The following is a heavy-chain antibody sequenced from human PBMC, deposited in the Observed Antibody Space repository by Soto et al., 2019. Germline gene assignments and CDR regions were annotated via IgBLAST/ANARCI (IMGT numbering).Heavy chain of an antibody. CDR1: GFTFNNAR. CDR2: IDGGKT. V-gene: IGHV3-15*01. CDR3: TTNAAAKVGTLSY. D-gene: IGHD1-26*01. J-gene: IGHJ4*02. Sequence: LRLSCAASGFTFNNARMSWVRQAPGKGLDWVGRIDGGKTDFAAPVEGRFTFSRDGSRNTLFLQMNSLKTEDTGVYYCTTNAAAKVGTLSYWGQGTLVTVSS.